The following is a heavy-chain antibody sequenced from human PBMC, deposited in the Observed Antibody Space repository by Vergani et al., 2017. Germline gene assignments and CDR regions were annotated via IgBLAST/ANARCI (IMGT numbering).Heavy chain of an antibody. J-gene: IGHJ4*02. CDR2: INPNSGGT. Sequence: QVPLVQSGAKVKKPGASVKVSCKASGYTFTGYYMHWVRQAPGQGLEWMGWINPNSGGTNYAQKFQGRVTMTRDTSISTAYMELSRLRSDDTAVYYCARVVVRGVNVIDYWGQGTLVTVSS. CDR1: GYTFTGYY. D-gene: IGHD3-10*01. CDR3: ARVVVRGVNVIDY. V-gene: IGHV1-2*02.